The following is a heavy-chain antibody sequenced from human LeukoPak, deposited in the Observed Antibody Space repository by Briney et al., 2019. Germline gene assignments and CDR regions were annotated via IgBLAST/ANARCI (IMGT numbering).Heavy chain of an antibody. V-gene: IGHV3-15*01. Sequence: GGSLRLSCAASGFTLSSYAMTWVRQAPGKGLEWVGRIKSKTVGGTIDYAAPVKGRFTISRDDSKNTLYLQMDSLKAEDTAVYYCTTDYCKSTTCYLNYWGQGTLVTVSS. CDR2: IKSKTVGGTI. D-gene: IGHD2-2*01. CDR3: TTDYCKSTTCYLNY. CDR1: GFTLSSYA. J-gene: IGHJ4*02.